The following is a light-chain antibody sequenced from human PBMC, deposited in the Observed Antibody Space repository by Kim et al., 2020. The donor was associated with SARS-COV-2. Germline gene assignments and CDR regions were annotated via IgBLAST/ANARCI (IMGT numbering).Light chain of an antibody. CDR3: QGWATGIQV. V-gene: IGLV4-69*01. CDR1: SGHSNYA. J-gene: IGLJ2*01. Sequence: QLVLTQSPSASASLGASVKLTCSLSSGHSNYAIAWHQQQSEKGPRYLMKLNSDGSHSKGDGIPDRFSGSSSGAERYLTISSLQSEDEADYYCQGWATGIQVFGGGTQLTVL. CDR2: LNSDGSH.